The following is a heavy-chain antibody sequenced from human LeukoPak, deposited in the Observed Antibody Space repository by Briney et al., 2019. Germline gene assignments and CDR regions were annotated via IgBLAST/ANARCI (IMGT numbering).Heavy chain of an antibody. J-gene: IGHJ4*02. CDR3: ARVGTVAGLYYFDY. CDR2: IYSGGST. CDR1: GFTVSSNY. V-gene: IGHV3-53*01. D-gene: IGHD6-19*01. Sequence: GGSLRLSCTVSGFTVSSNYMSWVRQAPGKGLEWVSVIYSGGSTYYADSVKGRFTISRDNSKNTLYLQMNSLRAEDTAVYYCARVGTVAGLYYFDYWGQGTLVTVSS.